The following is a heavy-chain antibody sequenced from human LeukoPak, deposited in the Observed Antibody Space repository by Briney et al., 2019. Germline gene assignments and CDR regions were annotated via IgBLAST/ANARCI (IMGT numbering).Heavy chain of an antibody. CDR3: ARGGQPKFDS. CDR2: VDVSGGNT. Sequence: PGRSLRLSCAASGFTFSSYGMYWVRQAPGKGLEWVSSVDVSGGNTYYADSVKGRFTISRDNSKNAMFLQMNSLRADDTAVYYCARGGQPKFDSWGQGTLVTVSS. J-gene: IGHJ4*02. D-gene: IGHD4-23*01. V-gene: IGHV3-23*01. CDR1: GFTFSSYG.